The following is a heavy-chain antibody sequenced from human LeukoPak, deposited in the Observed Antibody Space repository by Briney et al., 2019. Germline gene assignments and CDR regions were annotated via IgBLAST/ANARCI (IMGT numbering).Heavy chain of an antibody. J-gene: IGHJ4*02. CDR1: GGSISSGGYY. D-gene: IGHD1-26*01. Sequence: PSQTLSLTCTVSGGSISSGGYYWSWIRQPPGKGLEWIGEINHSGSTNYNPSLKSRVTISVDTSKNQFSLKLSSVTAADTAVYYCARGKWELLRYLDYWGQGTLVTVSS. V-gene: IGHV4-30-2*01. CDR2: INHSGST. CDR3: ARGKWELLRYLDY.